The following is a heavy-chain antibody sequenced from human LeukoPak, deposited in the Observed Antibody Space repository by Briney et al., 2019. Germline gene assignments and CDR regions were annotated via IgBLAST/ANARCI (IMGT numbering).Heavy chain of an antibody. V-gene: IGHV1-2*02. CDR3: ASARRYYYDSSGYYGSFDY. J-gene: IGHJ4*02. Sequence: APVKVSCKASGYTFTGYYMHWVRQAPGQGLEWMGWINPNSGGTNYAQKFQGRVTMTRDTSISTAYMELSRLRSDDTAVYYCASARRYYYDSSGYYGSFDYWGQGTLVTVSS. CDR2: INPNSGGT. D-gene: IGHD3-22*01. CDR1: GYTFTGYY.